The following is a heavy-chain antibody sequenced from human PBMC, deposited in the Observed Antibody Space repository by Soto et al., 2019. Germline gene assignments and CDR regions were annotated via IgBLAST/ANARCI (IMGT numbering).Heavy chain of an antibody. CDR3: AREFCSGGNCYTYYFDP. J-gene: IGHJ5*02. V-gene: IGHV3-74*01. Sequence: GSLRLSCAAXXLTFNRYWXXXVRHAPGKGLVWVSHINTDGTNSNYADSVKGRFTISRDNAKSTLFLQMNSLRDEDTAVYYCAREFCSGGNCYTYYFDPWGQGIPVTVSS. CDR1: XLTFNRYW. D-gene: IGHD2-15*01. CDR2: INTDGTNS.